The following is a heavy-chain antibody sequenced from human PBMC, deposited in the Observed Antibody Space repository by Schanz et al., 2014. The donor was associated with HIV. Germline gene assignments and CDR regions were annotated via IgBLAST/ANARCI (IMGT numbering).Heavy chain of an antibody. Sequence: QMQLVQSGPEVKKPGTSVKVSCKASGFTFTSSAVQWVRQARGQRLEWIGWIVVGSGNTNYAQKFQERVTITRDMSTSTAYMELSSLRSEDTAVYYCAKSPIFGDVIFYGMDVWGQGTTVTVSS. CDR1: GFTFTSSA. V-gene: IGHV1-58*01. CDR2: IVVGSGNT. CDR3: AKSPIFGDVIFYGMDV. J-gene: IGHJ6*02. D-gene: IGHD3-3*02.